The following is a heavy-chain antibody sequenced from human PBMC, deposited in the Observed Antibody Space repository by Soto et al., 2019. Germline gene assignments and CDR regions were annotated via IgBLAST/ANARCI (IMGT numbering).Heavy chain of an antibody. CDR2: INPNSGGT. CDR1: GYTFTGYY. CDR3: ARAQYYYDSSGYLVPRSFDP. D-gene: IGHD3-22*01. Sequence: ASVKVSCKASGYTFTGYYMHWVRQAPGQGLEWLGWINPNSGGTNYAQKFQGWVTMTRDTSISTAYMELSRLRSDDTAVYYCARAQYYYDSSGYLVPRSFDPWGQGTLVNVS. J-gene: IGHJ5*02. V-gene: IGHV1-2*04.